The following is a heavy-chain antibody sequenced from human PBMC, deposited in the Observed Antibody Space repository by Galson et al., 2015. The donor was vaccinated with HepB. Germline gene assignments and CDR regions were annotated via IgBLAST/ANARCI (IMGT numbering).Heavy chain of an antibody. CDR2: INPSGGST. Sequence: SVKVSCKASGYTFTSYYMHWVRQAPGQGLEWMGIINPSGGSTSYAQKFQGRVTMTRDTSTSTVYMELSSLRSEDTAVYYCARDRNYYGSGSYDPAYYYYGMDVWGQGTTVTVSS. D-gene: IGHD3-10*01. V-gene: IGHV1-46*01. J-gene: IGHJ6*02. CDR1: GYTFTSYY. CDR3: ARDRNYYGSGSYDPAYYYYGMDV.